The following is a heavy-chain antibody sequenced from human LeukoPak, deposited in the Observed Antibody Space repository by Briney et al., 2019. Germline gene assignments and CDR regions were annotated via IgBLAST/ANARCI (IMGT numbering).Heavy chain of an antibody. J-gene: IGHJ4*02. CDR2: IRQDGSEK. V-gene: IGHV3-7*01. CDR1: GFTFSTYW. Sequence: PGRSLRLSCEASGFTFSTYWMSWVRQAPGKGLEWVAIIRQDGSEKYYVDSVKGRFTISRDNAKNSLSLQMNSLRAEDTAVYYCARGYDDATDYFDYWGQGTLVTVSS. D-gene: IGHD5-12*01. CDR3: ARGYDDATDYFDY.